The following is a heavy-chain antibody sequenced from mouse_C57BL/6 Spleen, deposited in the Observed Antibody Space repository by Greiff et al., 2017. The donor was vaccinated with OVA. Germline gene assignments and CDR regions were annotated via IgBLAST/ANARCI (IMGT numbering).Heavy chain of an antibody. J-gene: IGHJ4*01. CDR1: GYTFTDYE. D-gene: IGHD2-1*01. CDR3: TRSPMVTPYYYAMDY. Sequence: VQLQQSGAELVRPGASVTLSCKASGYTFTDYEMHWVKQTPVHGLEWIGAIDPETGGTAYNQKFKGKAILTADKSSSTAYMELRSLTSEDSAVYYCTRSPMVTPYYYAMDYWGQGTSVTVSS. V-gene: IGHV1-15*01. CDR2: IDPETGGT.